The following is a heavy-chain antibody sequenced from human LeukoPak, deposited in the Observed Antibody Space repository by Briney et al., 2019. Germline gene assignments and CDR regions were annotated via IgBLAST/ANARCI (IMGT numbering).Heavy chain of an antibody. Sequence: GGSLRLSCAASGFIFSDYYMSWIRQAPGKGLECVSYVSTTGSIISYADSVKGRFTISRDNSRNTLYLQMNSLRAEDTAVYYCARDLATRQRTGLYDSWGQGALVTVSS. CDR2: VSTTGSII. CDR1: GFIFSDYY. J-gene: IGHJ4*02. V-gene: IGHV3-11*04. D-gene: IGHD3-16*02. CDR3: ARDLATRQRTGLYDS.